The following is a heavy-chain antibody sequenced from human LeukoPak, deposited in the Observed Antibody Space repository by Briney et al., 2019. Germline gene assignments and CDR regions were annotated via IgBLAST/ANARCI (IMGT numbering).Heavy chain of an antibody. D-gene: IGHD3-16*01. CDR3: ARGITASYYYYGMDV. Sequence: EASVKVSCKASGYTFTSYAMNWVRQAPGQGLEWMGWINTNTGNPTYAQGFTGRLVFSLDTSVSTAYLQISSLKAEDTAVYYCARGITASYYYYGMDVWGQGTTVTVSS. V-gene: IGHV7-4-1*02. J-gene: IGHJ6*02. CDR1: GYTFTSYA. CDR2: INTNTGNP.